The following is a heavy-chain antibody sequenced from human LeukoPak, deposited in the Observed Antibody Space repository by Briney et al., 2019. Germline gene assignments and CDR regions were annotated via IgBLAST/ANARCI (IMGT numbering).Heavy chain of an antibody. CDR3: ATLVFDSPGYSYFDY. Sequence: GGSLRLSCAASGFTFSSYAMSWVRQAPGRGLEWLSAISGSADNTYYADSVKGLFTISRDNSKNTLYLQMNSLRAEDTAVYYCATLVFDSPGYSYFDYWGPGTLVTVSS. V-gene: IGHV3-23*01. CDR2: ISGSADNT. CDR1: GFTFSSYA. D-gene: IGHD3-9*01. J-gene: IGHJ4*02.